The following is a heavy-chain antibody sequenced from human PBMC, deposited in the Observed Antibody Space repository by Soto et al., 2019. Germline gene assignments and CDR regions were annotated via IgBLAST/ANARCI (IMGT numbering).Heavy chain of an antibody. CDR2: IIPIFGTA. CDR3: ARDGSWNDRPNWFDP. J-gene: IGHJ5*02. D-gene: IGHD1-1*01. CDR1: GGTFSSYA. Sequence: QVQLVQSGAEVKKPGSSVKVSCKASGGTFSSYAISWVRQAPGQGLEWMGGIIPIFGTANYAQKFQGRVTITADKSTSTAYVELSSLRSEDTAVYYCARDGSWNDRPNWFDPWGQGTLVTVSS. V-gene: IGHV1-69*06.